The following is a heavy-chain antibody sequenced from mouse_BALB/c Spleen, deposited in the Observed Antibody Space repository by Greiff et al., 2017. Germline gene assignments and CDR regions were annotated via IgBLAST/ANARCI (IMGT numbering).Heavy chain of an antibody. CDR2: IYPGDGDT. D-gene: IGHD1-1*01. CDR3: ARDYYGSSPHYYAMDY. Sequence: VQRVESGAELVRPGSSVKISCKASGYAFSSYWMNWVKQRPGQGLEWIGQIYPGDGDTNYNGKFKGKATLTADKSSSTAYMQLSSLTSEDSAVYFCARDYYGSSPHYYAMDYWGQGTSVTVSS. J-gene: IGHJ4*01. CDR1: GYAFSSYW. V-gene: IGHV1-80*01.